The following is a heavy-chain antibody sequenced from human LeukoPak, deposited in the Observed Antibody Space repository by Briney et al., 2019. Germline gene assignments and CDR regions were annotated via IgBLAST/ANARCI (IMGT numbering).Heavy chain of an antibody. V-gene: IGHV3-48*03. CDR3: ARVGSSPQRGFDY. CDR2: ISSSGSTI. D-gene: IGHD2-15*01. Sequence: PGGSLRLPCAASGFTFSSYEMNWVRQAPGKGLEWVSYISSSGSTIYYADSVKGRFTISRDNAKNSLYLQMNSLRAEDTAVYYCARVGSSPQRGFDYWGQGTLVTVSS. CDR1: GFTFSSYE. J-gene: IGHJ4*02.